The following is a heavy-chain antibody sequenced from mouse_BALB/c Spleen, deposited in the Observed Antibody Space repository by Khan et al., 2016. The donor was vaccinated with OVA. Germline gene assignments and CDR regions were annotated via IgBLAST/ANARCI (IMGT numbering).Heavy chain of an antibody. V-gene: IGHV5-6-3*01. D-gene: IGHD2-3*01. CDR2: INSNGGTT. CDR1: GFTFSSYG. CDR3: ARGLYGGYYYYYAMDY. Sequence: EVELVESGGGLVQPGGSLKLSCAASGFTFSSYGMSWVRQTPDKRLELVAIINSNGGTTYYPDSVKGRFTISRDNAKNTLYLQMSSLKSEDTAMYYCARGLYGGYYYYYAMDYWGQGTSVTVSS. J-gene: IGHJ4*01.